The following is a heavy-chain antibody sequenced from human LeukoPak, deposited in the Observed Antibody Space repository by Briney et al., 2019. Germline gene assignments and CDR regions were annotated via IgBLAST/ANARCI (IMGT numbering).Heavy chain of an antibody. V-gene: IGHV3-30*01. J-gene: IGHJ4*02. CDR1: GFTFSSYA. Sequence: GRSLRLSCAASGFTFSSYAMHWVRQAPGKGLEWVAVISYDGSNKYYADSEKGRFTISRDNSKNTLYLQMNSLRAEDTAVYYCARGEFGSSGYYVRFLFDYWGQGTLVTVSS. CDR2: ISYDGSNK. D-gene: IGHD3-22*01. CDR3: ARGEFGSSGYYVRFLFDY.